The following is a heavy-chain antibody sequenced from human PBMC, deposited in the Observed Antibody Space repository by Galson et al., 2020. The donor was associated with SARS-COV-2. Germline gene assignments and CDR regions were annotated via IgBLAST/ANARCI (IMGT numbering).Heavy chain of an antibody. D-gene: IGHD6-6*01. V-gene: IGHV5-51*01. CDR3: ARRGSSSSSYYYGMDV. CDR2: IYPGDSDT. J-gene: IGHJ6*02. CDR1: GYSFTNYW. Sequence: GESLKISCKGSGYSFTNYWIGWVRQMPGKGLEWMGIIYPGDSDTRYSPFFQGQVTISADKSISTAYLQWSSLQASDTAMYYCARRGSSSSSYYYGMDVWGQGTTVTVSS.